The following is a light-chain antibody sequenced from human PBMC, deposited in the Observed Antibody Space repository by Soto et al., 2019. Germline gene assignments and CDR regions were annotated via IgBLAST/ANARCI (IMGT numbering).Light chain of an antibody. CDR2: GAS. Sequence: EIVLTQSPGILSLSPGERATLSCRASQSVSSNLAWYQQKPGQAPRLLIYGASTRATGIPARFSGTGSGTEFTLTISSLQSEDFALYYCQQYNDWPLTFGQGTKVDIK. CDR1: QSVSSN. J-gene: IGKJ1*01. V-gene: IGKV3-15*01. CDR3: QQYNDWPLT.